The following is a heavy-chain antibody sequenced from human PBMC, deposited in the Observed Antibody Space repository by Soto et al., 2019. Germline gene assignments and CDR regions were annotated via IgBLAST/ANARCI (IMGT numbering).Heavy chain of an antibody. J-gene: IGHJ4*02. CDR2: IYTSGST. CDR3: ARSINADDYVWGSYRYYFGY. CDR1: GGSISSHY. D-gene: IGHD3-16*02. V-gene: IGHV4-4*07. Sequence: PSETLSLTCTVSGGSISSHYWSWIRQPAGKGLEWIGRIYTSGSTNYNPSLKSRVTMSVDTSKNQFSLKLSSVTAADTAVYYCARSINADDYVWGSYRYYFGYWGQGTLVTV.